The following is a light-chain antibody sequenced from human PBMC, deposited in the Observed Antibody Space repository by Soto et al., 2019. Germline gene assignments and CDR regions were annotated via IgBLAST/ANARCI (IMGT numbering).Light chain of an antibody. Sequence: EIVLTQSPGTLSLSPGERATLSCRASQSVTNNYLVCYQQKPGQSPRRLIYRTSIRAPGIPDRFSGSGSGTDFTLTISRLEPEDFAVYYCQQHGTSPWTFGHGTKVEIK. CDR3: QQHGTSPWT. CDR2: RTS. J-gene: IGKJ1*01. V-gene: IGKV3-20*01. CDR1: QSVTNNY.